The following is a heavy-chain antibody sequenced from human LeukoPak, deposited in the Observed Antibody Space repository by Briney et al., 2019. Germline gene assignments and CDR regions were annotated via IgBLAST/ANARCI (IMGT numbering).Heavy chain of an antibody. CDR2: INTDGTVT. CDR3: ATKQWLAPPPDS. D-gene: IGHD6-19*01. CDR1: GFTFCKYW. Sequence: GGSLRLSCAASGFTFCKYWMLWVRQAPGKGLESVSRINTDGTVTTYADSVKGRFTVSRDNADNTMFLQMNSVRDEDTAVYYCATKQWLAPPPDSWGQGTPVTVSS. V-gene: IGHV3-74*01. J-gene: IGHJ4*02.